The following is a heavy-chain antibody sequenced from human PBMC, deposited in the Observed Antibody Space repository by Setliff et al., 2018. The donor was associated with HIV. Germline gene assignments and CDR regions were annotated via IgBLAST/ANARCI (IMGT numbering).Heavy chain of an antibody. D-gene: IGHD4-17*01. V-gene: IGHV4-39*07. CDR2: IDYSGSS. Sequence: PSETLSLTCTVSGGSISSSNYYWGWIRQPPGKELEWIGSIDYSGSSHYSPSLESRVTISVDTSKKQFSLKLSSVTAADTAVYFCARSRGGTTRGYMDVWGKGTTVTVSS. J-gene: IGHJ6*03. CDR3: ARSRGGTTRGYMDV. CDR1: GGSISSSNYY.